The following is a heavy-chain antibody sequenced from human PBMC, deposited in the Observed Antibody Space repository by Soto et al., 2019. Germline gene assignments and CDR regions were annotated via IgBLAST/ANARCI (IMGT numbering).Heavy chain of an antibody. V-gene: IGHV4-59*01. CDR2: MFFSGNS. CDR3: ARGPRGYCSDGVCTGWLDP. CDR1: GGSISSYY. D-gene: IGHD2-15*01. Sequence: SETLSLTCTVSGGSISSYYWSWIRQPPGKGLEWIGYMFFSGNSNYNPSLKSRVTISLDTSKNHFSLNLSSVTAADTAVYYCARGPRGYCSDGVCTGWLDPWGQGTLVTSPQ. J-gene: IGHJ5*02.